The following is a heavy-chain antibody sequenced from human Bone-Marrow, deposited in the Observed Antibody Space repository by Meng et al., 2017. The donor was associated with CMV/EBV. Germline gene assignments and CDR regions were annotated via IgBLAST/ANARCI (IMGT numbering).Heavy chain of an antibody. J-gene: IGHJ6*02. CDR2: IYHSGST. Sequence: SETLSLTCAVSGGSISSSNWWSWVRQPPGKGLEWIGEIYHSGSTNYNPSLKSRVTISVDKSKNQFSLKLSSVTAADTAVYYCARDLIVVVPAAIPRYYSYGMDVWGQGTTVTVSS. V-gene: IGHV4-4*02. CDR1: GGSISSSNW. D-gene: IGHD2-2*02. CDR3: ARDLIVVVPAAIPRYYSYGMDV.